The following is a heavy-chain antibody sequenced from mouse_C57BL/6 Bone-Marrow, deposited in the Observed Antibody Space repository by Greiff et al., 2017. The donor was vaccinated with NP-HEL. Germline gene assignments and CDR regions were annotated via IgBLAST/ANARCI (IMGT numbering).Heavy chain of an antibody. Sequence: VQLVESGPELVKPGASVKISCKASGYAFSSSWMNWVKQRPGKGLEWIGRIYPGDGDTNYNGKFKGKATLTADKSSSTAYMQLSSLTSEDSAVYFCARGGLLLYYFDYWGQGTTLTVSS. CDR3: ARGGLLLYYFDY. J-gene: IGHJ2*01. D-gene: IGHD2-10*01. V-gene: IGHV1-82*01. CDR2: IYPGDGDT. CDR1: GYAFSSSW.